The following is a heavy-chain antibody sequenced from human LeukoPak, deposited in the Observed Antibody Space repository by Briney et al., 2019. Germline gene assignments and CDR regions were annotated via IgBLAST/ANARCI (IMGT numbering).Heavy chain of an antibody. D-gene: IGHD6-19*01. CDR3: ARDSLGTSSGWFDP. CDR2: ISYDVSNK. Sequence: PGGSLRLSCAASGFTFSSYAMHWVRQAPGKGLEWVAVISYDVSNKCYAASVKGRFTISRDNSKNTLYLQMNSLRAEDTAVYYCARDSLGTSSGWFDPWGQGTLVTVSS. J-gene: IGHJ5*02. CDR1: GFTFSSYA. V-gene: IGHV3-30-3*01.